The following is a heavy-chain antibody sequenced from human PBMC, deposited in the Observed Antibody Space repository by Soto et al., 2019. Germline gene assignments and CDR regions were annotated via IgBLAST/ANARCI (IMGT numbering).Heavy chain of an antibody. CDR3: AHSLRFCRISICSNWFDP. CDR1: GFSLSASGVG. J-gene: IGHJ5*02. CDR2: IYWDDDK. V-gene: IGHV2-5*02. Sequence: QITLKESGPTLVKPTQTLTLTCTFSGFSLSASGVGVGWIRQPPGKALEWLAFIYWDDDKRYSPFLKNRVTITKDTSKNQVVLTMTDMDPVDTATYFCAHSLRFCRISICSNWFDPWGQGTLVTVSS. D-gene: IGHD3-3*02.